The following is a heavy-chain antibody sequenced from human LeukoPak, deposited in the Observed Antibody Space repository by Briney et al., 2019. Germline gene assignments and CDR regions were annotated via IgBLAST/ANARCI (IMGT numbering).Heavy chain of an antibody. D-gene: IGHD3/OR15-3a*01. CDR3: AKDLSSGTGRGLDD. CDR1: VFSFSAYA. CDR2: IRGSGETT. J-gene: IGHJ4*01. Sequence: GGCLRLSCVASVFSFSAYAMSWVREAPGPGLEWGSGIRGSGETTYYAESVKGRFIIQRDNSKNTLYLQMNSLRDEHTALYYCAKDLSSGTGRGLDDWGQGTLVTVSS. V-gene: IGHV3-23*01.